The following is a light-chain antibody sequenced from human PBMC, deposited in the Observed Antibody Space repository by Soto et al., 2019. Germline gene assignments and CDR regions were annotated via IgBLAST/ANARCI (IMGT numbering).Light chain of an antibody. J-gene: IGKJ4*01. CDR1: QSVSSAL. CDR2: RAS. V-gene: IGKV3-20*01. Sequence: EIVLTQSPDTLSLSPGERATLSCRASQSVSSALLAWYQQKPGQAPRLLIYRASTRATGIPDRFTGSGSGTDFTLTICILEPEDFAVYYCQQYESSPLTFGGGTKVEIK. CDR3: QQYESSPLT.